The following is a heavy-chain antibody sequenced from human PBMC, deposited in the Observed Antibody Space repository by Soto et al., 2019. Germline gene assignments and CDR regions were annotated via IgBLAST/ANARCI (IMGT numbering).Heavy chain of an antibody. D-gene: IGHD6-6*01. CDR2: INHSGST. CDR3: ARMIAAHYYYMDV. J-gene: IGHJ6*03. V-gene: IGHV4-34*01. CDR1: CGSFSGYY. Sequence: SSETLSLTCAVYCGSFSGYYWSWIRQPPGKGLEWIGEINHSGSTNYNPSLKSRVTISVDTSKNQFSLKLSSVTAADTAVYYCARMIAAHYYYMDVWGKGTTVTVSS.